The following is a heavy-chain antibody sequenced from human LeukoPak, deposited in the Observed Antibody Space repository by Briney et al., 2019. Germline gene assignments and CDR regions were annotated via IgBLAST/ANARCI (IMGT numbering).Heavy chain of an antibody. CDR3: AKDCLDYYGSGIDY. CDR2: IKQDGSEK. CDR1: GFTFSSYW. V-gene: IGHV3-7*03. D-gene: IGHD3-10*01. Sequence: GGSLRLSCAASGFTFSSYWMSWVRQAPGKGLEWVANIKQDGSEKYYVDSVKGRFTISRDNAKNSLYLQMNSLRAEDTALYYCAKDCLDYYGSGIDYWGQGTLVTVSS. J-gene: IGHJ4*02.